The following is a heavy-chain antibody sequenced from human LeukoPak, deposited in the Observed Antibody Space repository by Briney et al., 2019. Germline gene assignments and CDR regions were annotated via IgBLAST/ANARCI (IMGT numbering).Heavy chain of an antibody. CDR3: AKDPSGSIVGADLDY. J-gene: IGHJ4*02. V-gene: IGHV3-30*02. Sequence: GGSLRLSCAASGFTFSSYGMHWVRQAPGKGLEWVAFIRYDGSNKYYADSVKGRFTISRDNSKNTLYLQMNSLRAEDTAVYYCAKDPSGSIVGADLDYWGQGTLVTVSS. CDR2: IRYDGSNK. D-gene: IGHD1-26*01. CDR1: GFTFSSYG.